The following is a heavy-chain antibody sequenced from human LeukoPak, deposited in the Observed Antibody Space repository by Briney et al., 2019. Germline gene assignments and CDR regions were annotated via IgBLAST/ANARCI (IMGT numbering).Heavy chain of an antibody. CDR2: IYYSKNT. CDR1: GGSISSSSAY. D-gene: IGHD5-18*01. Sequence: SETLSLTCTVSGGSISSSSAYWGWIRQPPGKGLEWIGRIYYSKNTYYNPSLKSRVTISADTSKNQFSLTLGSVSATDTAVYYCVSPRGFSYGYFDYWGQGTLVTVSS. V-gene: IGHV4-39*01. J-gene: IGHJ4*02. CDR3: VSPRGFSYGYFDY.